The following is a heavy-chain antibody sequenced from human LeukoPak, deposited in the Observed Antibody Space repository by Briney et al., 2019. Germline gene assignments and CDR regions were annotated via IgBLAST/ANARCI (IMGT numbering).Heavy chain of an antibody. D-gene: IGHD5-18*01. V-gene: IGHV3-11*04. J-gene: IGHJ6*03. CDR2: ISSSGSTI. CDR3: AKGGRYSYGLSYYYYYMDV. CDR1: GFTFSDYY. Sequence: GGSLRLSCAASGFTFSDYYMSWIRQAPRKGLEWVSYISSSGSTIYYADSVKGRFTISRDNSKNTLYLQVNSLRPEDTAVYYCAKGGRYSYGLSYYYYYMDVWGKGTTVTVSS.